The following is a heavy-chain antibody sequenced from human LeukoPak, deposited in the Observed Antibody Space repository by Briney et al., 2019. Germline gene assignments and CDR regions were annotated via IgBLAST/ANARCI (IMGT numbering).Heavy chain of an antibody. D-gene: IGHD3-10*01. Sequence: SETLSLTCTVSGGSISSYYWSWIRQPPGKGLEWIGYIYYSGSTNYNPSLKSRVTISVDTSKNQFSLKLSSVTAADTAVYYCASRRWFGESIDYWGQGTLVTVSS. CDR1: GGSISSYY. CDR2: IYYSGST. V-gene: IGHV4-59*01. CDR3: ASRRWFGESIDY. J-gene: IGHJ4*02.